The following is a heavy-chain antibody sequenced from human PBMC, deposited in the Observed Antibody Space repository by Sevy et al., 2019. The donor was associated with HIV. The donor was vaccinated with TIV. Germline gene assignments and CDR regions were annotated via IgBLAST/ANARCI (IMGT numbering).Heavy chain of an antibody. CDR2: TYPGDSDT. D-gene: IGHD1-26*01. Sequence: GESLKISCKGSGYSFTSYWNGWVRQMPGKGLEWMGITYPGDSDTRYSTSFQGQVTISAHKSISTAYLQWSSLKASDTAMYYCARQQRGSPPDYWGQGTLVTVSS. CDR1: GYSFTSYW. J-gene: IGHJ4*02. V-gene: IGHV5-51*01. CDR3: ARQQRGSPPDY.